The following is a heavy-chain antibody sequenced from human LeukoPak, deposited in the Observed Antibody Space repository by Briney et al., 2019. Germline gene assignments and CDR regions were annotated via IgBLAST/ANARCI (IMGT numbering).Heavy chain of an antibody. CDR1: GYTFISYD. CDR3: ARARGRGYSYGCLGY. V-gene: IGHV1-2*02. Sequence: ASVKVSCKASGYTFISYDINWVRQVTGQGLEWMGWINPNSGGTNYAQKFQGRVTMTRDTSISTAYMELSRLRSDDTAVYYCARARGRGYSYGCLGYWGQGTLVTVSS. J-gene: IGHJ4*02. CDR2: INPNSGGT. D-gene: IGHD5-18*01.